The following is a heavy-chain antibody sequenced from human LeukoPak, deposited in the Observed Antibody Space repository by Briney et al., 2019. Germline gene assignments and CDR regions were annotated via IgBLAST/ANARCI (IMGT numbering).Heavy chain of an antibody. D-gene: IGHD7-27*01. J-gene: IGHJ4*02. V-gene: IGHV4-4*02. CDR3: AKEKGANWDPFDY. CDR2: IYHSGST. Sequence: PSETLSLTCAVSGGSISSSNWWSWVRQPPGKGLEWIGEIYHSGSTNYNPSLKSRVTISVDKSKNQFSLKLSSVTAADTALYYCAKEKGANWDPFDYWGRGTLVIVSS. CDR1: GGSISSSNW.